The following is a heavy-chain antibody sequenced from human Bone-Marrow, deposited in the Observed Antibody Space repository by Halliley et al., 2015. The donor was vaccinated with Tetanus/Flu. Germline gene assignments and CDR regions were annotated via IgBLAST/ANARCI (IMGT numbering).Heavy chain of an antibody. V-gene: IGHV4-59*02. D-gene: IGHD3-22*01. CDR2: IFYSGIT. Sequence: SLTCTVSGGSVSSDYWSWIRQSPGRGLEWIGDIFYSGITNYNPSLKSRVTMSVDTSDNVFTLNLTSVTAADTAVYYCARNLQGSGYYYREDAFDIWGQGTVVTVSS. CDR1: GGSVSSDY. CDR3: ARNLQGSGYYYREDAFDI. J-gene: IGHJ3*02.